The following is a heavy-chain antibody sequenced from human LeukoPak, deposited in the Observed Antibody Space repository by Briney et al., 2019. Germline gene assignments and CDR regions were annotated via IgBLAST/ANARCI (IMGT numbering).Heavy chain of an antibody. V-gene: IGHV3-7*01. CDR3: ASQGRQDVFDI. Sequence: GGSLRLSCGASGFTFRNYYMPWVRQAPGKGLEWVVNIKEDGNKENYVDSVKGRFTISRDIVKNSLYLQMNTLRGEDTAVYYCASQGRQDVFDIWGQGTMVTVSS. J-gene: IGHJ3*02. CDR1: GFTFRNYY. CDR2: IKEDGNKE.